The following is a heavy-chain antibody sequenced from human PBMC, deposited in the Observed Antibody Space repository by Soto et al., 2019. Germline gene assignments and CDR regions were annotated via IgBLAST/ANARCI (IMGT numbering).Heavy chain of an antibody. CDR2: INPSSGTT. J-gene: IGHJ4*02. Sequence: GASVKVSCKASGYIFTSYYMHWVRQAPGQGLEWMGIINPSSGTTGYAQMFQDRVTMTSDTSTSTLYMELNSLRSEDTALYYCARGLGEGCTNRPLDFWGQGTLVTVSS. CDR3: ARGLGEGCTNRPLDF. D-gene: IGHD2-15*01. CDR1: GYIFTSYY. V-gene: IGHV1-46*01.